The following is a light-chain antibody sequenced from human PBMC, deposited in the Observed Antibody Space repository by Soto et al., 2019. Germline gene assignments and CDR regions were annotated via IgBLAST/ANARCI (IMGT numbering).Light chain of an antibody. CDR1: QSVFSD. V-gene: IGKV3-15*01. CDR2: RAS. Sequence: EVMITQYTAPIPVSPGEGATVLCSGNQSVFSDLAWYEQKPWQASRLLIYRASTRATGIPARFSGSGYGTEFTLTISSLQSEDFAVYFCQQYGSWPPRLNFGGWTKVDNK. CDR3: QQYGSWPPRLN. J-gene: IGKJ4*01.